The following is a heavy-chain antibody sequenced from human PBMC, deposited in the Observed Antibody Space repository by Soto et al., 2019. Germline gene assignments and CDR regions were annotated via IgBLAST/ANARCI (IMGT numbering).Heavy chain of an antibody. CDR3: ARLVGTSPRYYYRMDV. J-gene: IGHJ6*02. CDR1: GGSISSSGYS. CDR2: IYHSGNT. Sequence: SETLSLTCAVSGGSISSSGYSWSWIRQPPGKGLEWIGYIYHSGNTYYNPSLKSRVTISMNTSKKQFFLQLSSVTAADTAVYYCARLVGTSPRYYYRMDVGCQGTTVTVSS. V-gene: IGHV4-30-2*01.